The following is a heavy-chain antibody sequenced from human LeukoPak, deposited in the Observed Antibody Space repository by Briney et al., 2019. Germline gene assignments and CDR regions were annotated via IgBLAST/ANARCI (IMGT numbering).Heavy chain of an antibody. Sequence: TSETLSLTCTVSGGSISSGSYYWSWIWQPAGKGLEWIGRIYTSGSTNYNPSLKSRVTISVDTSKNQFSLKLSSVTAADTAVYYCARSAVGATPYYYYGMDVWGQGTTVTVS. CDR1: GGSISSGSYY. CDR2: IYTSGST. V-gene: IGHV4-61*02. J-gene: IGHJ6*02. D-gene: IGHD1-26*01. CDR3: ARSAVGATPYYYYGMDV.